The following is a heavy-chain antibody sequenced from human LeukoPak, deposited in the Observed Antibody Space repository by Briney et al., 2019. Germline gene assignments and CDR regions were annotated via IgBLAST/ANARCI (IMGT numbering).Heavy chain of an antibody. CDR1: GYTFTGYY. J-gene: IGHJ4*02. D-gene: IGHD7-27*01. Sequence: ASVKVSCKASGYTFTGYYMHWVRQAPGQGLEWMGWINPNSGGTNYAQKFQGRVTMTRDTSISTAYMELSRLRSDDTAVYYCARAGIVGLGIVRSNFDYWGQGTLVTVSS. CDR2: INPNSGGT. V-gene: IGHV1-2*02. CDR3: ARAGIVGLGIVRSNFDY.